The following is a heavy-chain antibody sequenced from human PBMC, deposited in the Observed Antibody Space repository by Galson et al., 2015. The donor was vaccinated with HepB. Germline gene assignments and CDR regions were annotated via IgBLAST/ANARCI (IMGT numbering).Heavy chain of an antibody. J-gene: IGHJ3*02. CDR2: INPNSGGT. CDR3: ARAGRYCSGGSCYPAGAFDI. V-gene: IGHV1-2*02. CDR1: GYTFTGYY. Sequence: SVKVSCKASGYTFTGYYTHWVRQAPGQGLEWMGWINPNSGGTNYAQKFQGRVTMTRDTSISTAYMELSRLRSDDTAVYYCARAGRYCSGGSCYPAGAFDIWGQGTMVTVSS. D-gene: IGHD2-15*01.